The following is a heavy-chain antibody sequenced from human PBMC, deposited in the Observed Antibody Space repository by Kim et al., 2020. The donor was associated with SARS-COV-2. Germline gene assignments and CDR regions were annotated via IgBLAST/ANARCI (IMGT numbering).Heavy chain of an antibody. V-gene: IGHV3-23*01. CDR3: TNGGVGTNYHCFDH. Sequence: GGSLRLSCAASGFAFSNYFMSWVRQAPGKGLEWVSGMSGMSGTADTTYYADSVKGRFTVSRDNPKNTLLLQMNTLRAEDTAMYYSTNGGVGTNYHCFDHWGQGTLVTVSS. D-gene: IGHD2-21*02. J-gene: IGHJ4*02. CDR2: MSGMSGTADTT. CDR1: GFAFSNYF.